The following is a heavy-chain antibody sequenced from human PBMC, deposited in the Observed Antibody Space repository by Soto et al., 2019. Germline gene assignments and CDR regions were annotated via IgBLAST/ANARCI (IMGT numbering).Heavy chain of an antibody. CDR1: GYTFTSYY. CDR3: ARELPDGLGY. V-gene: IGHV1-46*01. CDR2: INPTGGST. J-gene: IGHJ4*02. Sequence: ASVKVSCKASGYTFTSYYMHWVRQAPGQGLEWMGIINPTGGSTTYAQKFQGRVTMTRDTSTSTVYMELSSLRSEDTAVYYCARELPDGLGYWSQGXLVTVSS. D-gene: IGHD3-16*01.